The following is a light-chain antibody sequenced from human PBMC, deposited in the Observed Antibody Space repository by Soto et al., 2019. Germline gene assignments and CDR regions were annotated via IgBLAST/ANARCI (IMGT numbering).Light chain of an antibody. CDR1: SSDVGGYSY. CDR3: SSYTSSSTFYV. V-gene: IGLV2-14*01. CDR2: QVT. J-gene: IGLJ1*01. Sequence: QPVLTQPASVSGSPGQSITISCTGTSSDVGGYSYVSWYQHHPGKAPKLMIYQVTNRPSGVSNRFSGSKSGSTASLTISGLQADDEADYYCSSYTSSSTFYVFGTGTKLTVL.